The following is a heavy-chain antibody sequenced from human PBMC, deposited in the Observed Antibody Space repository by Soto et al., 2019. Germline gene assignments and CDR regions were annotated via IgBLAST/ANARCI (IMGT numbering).Heavy chain of an antibody. D-gene: IGHD2-21*02. J-gene: IGHJ6*02. CDR3: AKDWDIVVVTAIRYGMDV. CDR2: ISYDGSNK. Sequence: SLRLRCAASEFNSVSYGGHWVRQAPGKGLEWVAVISYDGSNKYYADSVKGRFTISRDNSKNTLYLQMNSLRAEDTAVYYCAKDWDIVVVTAIRYGMDVWGQGTTVTVSS. CDR1: EFNSVSYG. V-gene: IGHV3-30*18.